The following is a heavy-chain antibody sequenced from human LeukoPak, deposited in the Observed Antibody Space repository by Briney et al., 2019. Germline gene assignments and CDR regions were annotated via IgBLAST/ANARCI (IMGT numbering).Heavy chain of an antibody. CDR3: ARQRADYFYYYVDV. CDR1: GGSIGTTNYY. D-gene: IGHD3-9*01. Sequence: SETLSLTCTVSGGSIGTTNYYWGWLRQPPGKGLEWIGSIYYSETTYDNPSLESLVTISIETSKNQLSLKLSSVTAADTAVYYCARQRADYFYYYVDVWGKGTTVTVS. V-gene: IGHV4-39*01. CDR2: IYYSETT. J-gene: IGHJ6*03.